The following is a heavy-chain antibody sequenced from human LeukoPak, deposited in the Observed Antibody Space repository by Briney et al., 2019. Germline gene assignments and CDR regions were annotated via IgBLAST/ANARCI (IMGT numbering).Heavy chain of an antibody. V-gene: IGHV4-39*07. J-gene: IGHJ4*02. CDR1: GGSIRSSYYY. CDR3: ARYKHSSGYYTIDY. Sequence: PSETLSLTCTVSGGSIRSSYYYWGWIRQPPGKGLEWIGSIYDSGSTYYNPSLKSRVTISVDTSKNQFSLKLSSVTAADTAVYYCARYKHSSGYYTIDYWGQGTLVTVSS. CDR2: IYDSGST. D-gene: IGHD3-22*01.